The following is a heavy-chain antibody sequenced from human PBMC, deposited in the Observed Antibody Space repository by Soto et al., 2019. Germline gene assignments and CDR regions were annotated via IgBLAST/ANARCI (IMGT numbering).Heavy chain of an antibody. CDR2: IYPGDSDT. V-gene: IGHV5-51*01. J-gene: IGHJ6*02. CDR1: GYSFTSYW. Sequence: LKISCKGSGYSFTSYWIGWVRQMPGKGLEWMGIIYPGDSDTRYSPSFQGQVTISADKSISTAYLRWSSLKASDTAMYYCARRLYCSGGSCYSYYYYGMDVWGQGTTVTVSS. D-gene: IGHD2-15*01. CDR3: ARRLYCSGGSCYSYYYYGMDV.